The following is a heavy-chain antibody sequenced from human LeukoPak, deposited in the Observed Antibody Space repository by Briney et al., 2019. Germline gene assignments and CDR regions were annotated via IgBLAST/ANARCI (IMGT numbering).Heavy chain of an antibody. D-gene: IGHD5-18*01. V-gene: IGHV3-23*01. Sequence: GGSLRLSCAASGFTFSIYAMSWVRQTPGKGLEWVSSISGSGGSTYYADSVKGRFTISRDNSKNTLYLQMNSPRAEDTAVYYCAKRGYNYDYDYWGQGTLVTVSS. CDR2: ISGSGGST. CDR1: GFTFSIYA. J-gene: IGHJ4*02. CDR3: AKRGYNYDYDY.